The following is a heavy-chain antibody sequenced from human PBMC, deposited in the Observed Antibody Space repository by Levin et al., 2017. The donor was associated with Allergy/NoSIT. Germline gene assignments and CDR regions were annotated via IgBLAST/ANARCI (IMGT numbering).Heavy chain of an antibody. Sequence: GGSLRLSCAASGFAFSNYAMSWVRQAPGKGLEWVSSISDSGGSTYHADSVKGRFTISRDNSKNTLYLQMNSLRAEDTAVYYCAKPKGTLATTFDYWGQGTLVTVSS. J-gene: IGHJ4*02. CDR2: ISDSGGST. V-gene: IGHV3-23*01. D-gene: IGHD1/OR15-1a*01. CDR3: AKPKGTLATTFDY. CDR1: GFAFSNYA.